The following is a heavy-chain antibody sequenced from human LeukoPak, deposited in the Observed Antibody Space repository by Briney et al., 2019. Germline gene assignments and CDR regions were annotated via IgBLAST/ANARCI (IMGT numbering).Heavy chain of an antibody. CDR2: IYYSGST. Sequence: PSETLSLTCIDSGSSISSYYCSWIRQPPGNGLEWIGYIYYSGSTNYNPSLKSRVTISVDTSKNQFSLKLSSVTAADTAVYYCARGGGASGTDYWGQGTLVTVSS. CDR3: ARGGGASGTDY. D-gene: IGHD3-10*01. J-gene: IGHJ4*02. CDR1: GSSISSYY. V-gene: IGHV4-59*01.